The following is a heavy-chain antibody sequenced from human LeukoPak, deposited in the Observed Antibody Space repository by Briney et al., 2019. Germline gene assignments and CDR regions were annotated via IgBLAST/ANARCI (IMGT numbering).Heavy chain of an antibody. Sequence: AASVKVSCKASGVTLDSSDISWVRQAPGQGLEWMGWINPNSGGTNYAQKFQGRVTMTRDTSISTAYMELSRLRSDDTAVYYCARDFLDRWLLLTPFWYWGQGTLVTVSS. CDR1: GVTLDSSD. V-gene: IGHV1-2*02. D-gene: IGHD3-22*01. CDR2: INPNSGGT. CDR3: ARDFLDRWLLLTPFWY. J-gene: IGHJ4*02.